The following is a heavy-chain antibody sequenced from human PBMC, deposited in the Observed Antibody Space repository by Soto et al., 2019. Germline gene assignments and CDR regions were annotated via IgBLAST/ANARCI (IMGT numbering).Heavy chain of an antibody. D-gene: IGHD4-17*01. CDR1: GYNFTHYG. J-gene: IGHJ4*02. CDR3: ARVGYGVNILDE. CDR2: ISLHNGDT. V-gene: IGHV1-18*01. Sequence: QVQLVQSGAAVKKPGASVTVPCKACGYNFTHYGVSWVRQAPGQGLEWMGWISLHNGDTYYTESVRGKLTITTDTSTETGYMELRNLRSDDTAVYYCARVGYGVNILDEWGQGTLVSVSS.